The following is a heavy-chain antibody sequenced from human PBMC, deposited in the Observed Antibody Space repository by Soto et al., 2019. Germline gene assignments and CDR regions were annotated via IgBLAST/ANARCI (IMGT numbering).Heavy chain of an antibody. Sequence: QVQLVESGGGVVQPGRSLRLSCAASGFTFSSYGMHWVRQAPGKGLEWVTVISYDGSNKYYVDSVKGRFTISRDNSENTLYLEMISLRAEDTAVYYCAKDRHDYSNYFDHWGQGTRVTVSS. D-gene: IGHD4-4*01. CDR2: ISYDGSNK. CDR3: AKDRHDYSNYFDH. J-gene: IGHJ4*02. V-gene: IGHV3-30*18. CDR1: GFTFSSYG.